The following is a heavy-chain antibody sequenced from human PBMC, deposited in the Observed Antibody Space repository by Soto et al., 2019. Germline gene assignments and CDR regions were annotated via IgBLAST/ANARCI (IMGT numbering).Heavy chain of an antibody. Sequence: GGSLRLSCAASGFTVSSNYMSWVRQAPGKGLEWVSVIYSGGTIYYADSVKGRFTISRDNAKNSLYLQMNSLRDEDTAVYYCARGGEDYYDSSGPPYFQHWGQGTLVTVSS. CDR3: ARGGEDYYDSSGPPYFQH. CDR1: GFTVSSNY. J-gene: IGHJ1*01. D-gene: IGHD3-22*01. CDR2: IYSGGTI. V-gene: IGHV3-53*01.